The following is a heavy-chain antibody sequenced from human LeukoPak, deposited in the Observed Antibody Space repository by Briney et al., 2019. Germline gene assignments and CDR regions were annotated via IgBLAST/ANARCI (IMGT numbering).Heavy chain of an antibody. CDR2: INTNTGNP. CDR1: GYTFTNYD. V-gene: IGHV7-4-1*02. D-gene: IGHD1-26*01. J-gene: IGHJ4*02. CDR3: ARGVSQWEPLQPFDY. Sequence: ASVKVSCKASGYTFTNYDINWVRQATGQGLEWMGWINTNTGNPTYAQGFTGRFVFSLDTSVSTAYLQISSLKAEDTAVYYCARGVSQWEPLQPFDYWGQGTLVTVSS.